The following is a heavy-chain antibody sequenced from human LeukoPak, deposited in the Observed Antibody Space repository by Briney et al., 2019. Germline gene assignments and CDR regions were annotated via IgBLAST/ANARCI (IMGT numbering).Heavy chain of an antibody. CDR1: GGSISSGRYY. J-gene: IGHJ4*02. CDR2: NYISGST. V-gene: IGHV4-61*02. Sequence: SETLALTCTVSGGSISSGRYYWSWIRQPAGKGLEWMGGNYISGSTNYNPSLKSRVTISVDTSKNQFSLKLSSVTAADTAVYYCARDRLDCSSTSCYRVFDYWGQGTLVTVYS. D-gene: IGHD2-2*01. CDR3: ARDRLDCSSTSCYRVFDY.